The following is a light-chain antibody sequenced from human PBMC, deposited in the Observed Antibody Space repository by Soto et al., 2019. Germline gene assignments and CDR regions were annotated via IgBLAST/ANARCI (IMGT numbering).Light chain of an antibody. CDR3: QQYDNSPFT. V-gene: IGKV3-20*01. CDR1: QSVSGMY. CDR2: GTS. J-gene: IGKJ3*01. Sequence: EVVLTQSPGTLSLSPGESATLSCRASQSVSGMYLAWYQQKPGQAPRLLIYGTSNRATGIPDRFSGSGSGTDFTLTIRRLEPEDFAMYFCQQYDNSPFTFGPGTKVDNK.